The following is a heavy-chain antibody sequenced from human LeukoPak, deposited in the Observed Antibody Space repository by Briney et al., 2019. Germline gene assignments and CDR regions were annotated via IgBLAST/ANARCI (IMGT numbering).Heavy chain of an antibody. J-gene: IGHJ5*02. V-gene: IGHV1-69*02. CDR2: IIPILGIA. D-gene: IGHD3-3*01. Sequence: SVKVSCKASGGTFSSYTISWVRQAPGQGLEWMGRIIPILGIANYAQKFQGRVTITADKSTSTAYMELSSLRSEDTAVYYCASGGVVTIPYAWGQGTLVTVSS. CDR3: ASGGVVTIPYA. CDR1: GGTFSSYT.